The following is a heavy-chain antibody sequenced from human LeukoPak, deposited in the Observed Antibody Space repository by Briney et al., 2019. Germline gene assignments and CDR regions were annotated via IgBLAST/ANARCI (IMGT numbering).Heavy chain of an antibody. V-gene: IGHV4-4*09. CDR2: IYTSGST. D-gene: IGHD5-24*01. Sequence: SETLSLTCTVCGGSISSYYWSWIRQPPGKGLEWIGYIYTSGSTNYTPSLKSRVTISVDTSKNQFSLKLSSVPAADTAVYYCATTSGGGYNYEAYFDYWGQGTLVTVSS. CDR3: ATTSGGGYNYEAYFDY. CDR1: GGSISSYY. J-gene: IGHJ4*02.